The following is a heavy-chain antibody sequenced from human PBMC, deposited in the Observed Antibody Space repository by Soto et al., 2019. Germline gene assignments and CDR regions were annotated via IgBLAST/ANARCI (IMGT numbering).Heavy chain of an antibody. CDR3: ARPPAEPFAYDI. J-gene: IGHJ3*02. CDR2: ISAYNGNT. Sequence: ASVKVSCKASGYTFTSYGISWVRQAPGQGLEWMGWISAYNGNTNYAQKLQGRVTMTTDTSTSTAYMELRSLRSDDTAVYYFARPPAEPFAYDIWGEGTMVTVSS. V-gene: IGHV1-18*01. D-gene: IGHD3-16*01. CDR1: GYTFTSYG.